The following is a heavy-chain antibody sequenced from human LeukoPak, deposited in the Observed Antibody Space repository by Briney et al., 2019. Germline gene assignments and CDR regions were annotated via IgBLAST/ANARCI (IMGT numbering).Heavy chain of an antibody. D-gene: IGHD6-13*01. CDR1: TFTFSRYA. V-gene: IGHV3-23*01. CDR2: ISPTGAST. J-gene: IGHJ4*02. CDR3: AKDLGSSWFFEY. Sequence: PGGSLRLSCAASTFTFSRYAMAWVRQAPGKGLEWVSAISPTGASTYYADSVKGRFTISRDNSKNTLSLEMNSLRAEDTAVYFCAKDLGSSWFFEYWGQGTLVTVSS.